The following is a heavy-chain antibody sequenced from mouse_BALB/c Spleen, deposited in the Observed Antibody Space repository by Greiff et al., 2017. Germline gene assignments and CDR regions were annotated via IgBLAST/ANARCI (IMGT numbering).Heavy chain of an antibody. Sequence: QVQLQQSGPGLVAPSQSLSITCTVSGFSLTSYGVHWVRQPPGKGLEWLGVIWAGGSTNYNSALMSRLSISKDNSKSQVFLKMNSLQTDDTAMYYCARDYYYGSSYGYFDVWGAGTTVTVSS. CDR1: GFSLTSYG. CDR2: IWAGGST. D-gene: IGHD1-1*01. CDR3: ARDYYYGSSYGYFDV. J-gene: IGHJ1*01. V-gene: IGHV2-9*02.